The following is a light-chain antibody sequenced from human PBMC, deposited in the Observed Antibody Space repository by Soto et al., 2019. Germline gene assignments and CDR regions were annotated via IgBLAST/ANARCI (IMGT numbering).Light chain of an antibody. CDR1: QSVISS. V-gene: IGKV3-15*01. Sequence: EIVVTQSPALLSVSPGERVTLSCRASQSVISSIAWYQQKLGQAPRLLIYGASTRATGIPARFSGSGSGTEFFLTISSLQSEDFAMYYCQQYNDWPPFTFGPGTKVDIK. CDR3: QQYNDWPPFT. J-gene: IGKJ3*01. CDR2: GAS.